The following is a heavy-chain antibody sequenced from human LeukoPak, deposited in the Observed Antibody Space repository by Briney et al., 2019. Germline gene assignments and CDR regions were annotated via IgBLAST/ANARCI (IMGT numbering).Heavy chain of an antibody. CDR3: ARDYRYAFDN. D-gene: IGHD1-1*01. V-gene: IGHV3-48*01. CDR2: IGIDSGNT. CDR1: GFTFSDYS. J-gene: IGHJ4*02. Sequence: GGSLRLSCAASGFTFSDYSMNWVRQAPGKGLEWISYIGIDSGNTNYADSVKGRFTISGDKAKNSLCLQMNSLRVEDTAVYYCARDYRYAFDNWGQGTLVTVSS.